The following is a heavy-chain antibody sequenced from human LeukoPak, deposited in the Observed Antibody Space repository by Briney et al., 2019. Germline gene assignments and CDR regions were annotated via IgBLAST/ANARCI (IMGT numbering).Heavy chain of an antibody. CDR1: GGSFSGYY. J-gene: IGHJ6*01. CDR3: ARVIQRYGYVWGSYRYGMDV. CDR2: INHSGST. Sequence: SETLSLTCAVYGGSFSGYYWSWIRQPPGKGLEWIGEINHSGSTNYNPSLKSRVTISVDTSKNQFSLKLSSVTAADTAVYYCARVIQRYGYVWGSYRYGMDVWGQGTTVTVSS. D-gene: IGHD3-16*02. V-gene: IGHV4-34*01.